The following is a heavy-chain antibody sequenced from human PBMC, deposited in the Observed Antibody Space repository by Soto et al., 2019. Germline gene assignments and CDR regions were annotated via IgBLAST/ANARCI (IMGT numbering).Heavy chain of an antibody. V-gene: IGHV4-39*01. J-gene: IGHJ4*02. CDR2: IYYSGST. CDR1: GGSISSSSYY. CDR3: ARHHYYGSGSYYRRWYFDY. D-gene: IGHD3-10*01. Sequence: SETLSLTCTVSGGSISSSSYYWGWIRQPPGKGLEWIGSIYYSGSTYYNPSLKSRVTISVDTSKNQFSLKLSSVTAADTAVYYCARHHYYGSGSYYRRWYFDYWGQGTLVTVSS.